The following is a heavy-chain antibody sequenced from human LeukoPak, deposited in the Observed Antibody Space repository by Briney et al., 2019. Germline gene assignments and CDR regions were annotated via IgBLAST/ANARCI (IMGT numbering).Heavy chain of an antibody. Sequence: WASVKVSCKASGGTFSSYAICWVRQAPGQGLEWMGRIIPILGIANYAQKFQGRVTITADKSTSTAYMELSSLRSEDTAVYYCARDRLYCSGGSCYPVPPDYWGQGTLVTVSS. CDR1: GGTFSSYA. D-gene: IGHD2-15*01. J-gene: IGHJ4*02. V-gene: IGHV1-69*04. CDR3: ARDRLYCSGGSCYPVPPDY. CDR2: IIPILGIA.